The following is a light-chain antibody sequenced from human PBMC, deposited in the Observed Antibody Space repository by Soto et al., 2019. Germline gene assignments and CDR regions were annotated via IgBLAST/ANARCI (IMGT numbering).Light chain of an antibody. V-gene: IGLV2-8*01. CDR1: SSDVGGYNY. CDR3: SSFAGGGNPVL. Sequence: QSALTQPPSASGSLGQSVTISCTGTSSDVGGYNYVSWHQQHPGKAPKVMIYEVTKRTPGVPDRFSGSKSGNTASLTVSGLPAEDEADYYCSSFAGGGNPVLLGGGTKVTVL. J-gene: IGLJ2*01. CDR2: EVT.